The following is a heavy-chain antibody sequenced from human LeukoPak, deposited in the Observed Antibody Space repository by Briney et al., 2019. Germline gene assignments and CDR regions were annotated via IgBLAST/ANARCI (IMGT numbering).Heavy chain of an antibody. CDR1: GFTFSNAW. Sequence: GGSLRLSCAASGFTFSNAWMSWVRQAPGKGLEWVGRIKSNTDGGTTDYAAPVKGRFTISRDDSENTLYLQVNSLQTEDTAVYYCTTDRYYYDSSGYYRRFDYWGQGTLVTVSS. V-gene: IGHV3-15*01. CDR3: TTDRYYYDSSGYYRRFDY. D-gene: IGHD3-22*01. CDR2: IKSNTDGGTT. J-gene: IGHJ4*02.